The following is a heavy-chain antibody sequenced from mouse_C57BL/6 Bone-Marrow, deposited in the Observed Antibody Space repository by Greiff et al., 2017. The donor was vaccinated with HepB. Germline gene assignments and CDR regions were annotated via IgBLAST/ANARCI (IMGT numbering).Heavy chain of an antibody. D-gene: IGHD1-1*01. J-gene: IGHJ1*03. CDR2: ISDGGSYT. CDR1: GFTFSSYA. Sequence: EVQLVESGGGLVKPGGSLKLSCAASGFTFSSYAMSWVRQTPEKRLEWVATISDGGSYTYYPDNVKGRFTISRDNAKNNLYLQMSHLKSEDTAMYYCAREGLKTNYVYYYGSRYFDVWGTGTTVTVSS. CDR3: AREGLKTNYVYYYGSRYFDV. V-gene: IGHV5-4*01.